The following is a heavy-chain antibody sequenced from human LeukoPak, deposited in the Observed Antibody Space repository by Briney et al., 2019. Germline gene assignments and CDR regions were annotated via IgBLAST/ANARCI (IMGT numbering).Heavy chain of an antibody. D-gene: IGHD6-6*01. CDR1: GFTFSSYE. CDR3: ARGGAARPDF. CDR2: ISSSGSTI. Sequence: GGSLRLSCAASGFTFSSYEMNWVRQAPGKRLEWVSYISSSGSTIYYADSVKGRFTISRDNAKNSLYLQMNSLRVEDTAVYYCARGGAARPDFWGQGTLVTVSS. V-gene: IGHV3-48*03. J-gene: IGHJ4*02.